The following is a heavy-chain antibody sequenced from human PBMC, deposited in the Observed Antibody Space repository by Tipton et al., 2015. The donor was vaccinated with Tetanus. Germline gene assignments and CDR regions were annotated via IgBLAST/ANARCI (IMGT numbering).Heavy chain of an antibody. CDR2: VSYRGRT. V-gene: IGHV4-61*01. D-gene: IGHD3-10*01. CDR1: GGSVRSGSYS. Sequence: GLVKPSETLSLTCTVSGGSVRSGSYSWNWIRQPPGKGLEWLADVSYRGRTNSNYFLKSRITVSQDTSKNQFSLRLTSVTAADTAVYYCARSKLLWFGESLSGFDSWGQGSLVAVSA. CDR3: ARSKLLWFGESLSGFDS. J-gene: IGHJ4*02.